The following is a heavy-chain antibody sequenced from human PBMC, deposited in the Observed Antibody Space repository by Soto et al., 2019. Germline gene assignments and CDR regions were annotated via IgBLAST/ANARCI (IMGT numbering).Heavy chain of an antibody. J-gene: IGHJ3*02. Sequence: EVQLLESGGGLVQPGGSLRLSCAASGFAFISYAMSWVRQAPGKGLEWVSTVTASGGSTYYADSVEGRFTISRDNSKNTLYLQMNSLRAEDTAVYYCAKDLTVGAGHPIDAFDIWGLGTKVTVSS. V-gene: IGHV3-23*01. CDR1: GFAFISYA. CDR3: AKDLTVGAGHPIDAFDI. D-gene: IGHD1-26*01. CDR2: VTASGGST.